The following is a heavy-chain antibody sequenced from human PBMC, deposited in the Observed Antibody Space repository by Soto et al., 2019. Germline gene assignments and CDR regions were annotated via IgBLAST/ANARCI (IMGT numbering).Heavy chain of an antibody. CDR2: IYYSGST. CDR1: GGSISSGDYY. D-gene: IGHD6-13*01. V-gene: IGHV4-30-4*01. Sequence: PSETLSLTCTVSGGSISSGDYYWSWIRQPPGKGLEWIGYIYYSGSTYYNPSLKSRVTISVDTSKNQFSLKLSSVTAADTAVYYCARGAAAAGYYYYYYMDVWGKGTTVTVSS. CDR3: ARGAAAAGYYYYYYMDV. J-gene: IGHJ6*03.